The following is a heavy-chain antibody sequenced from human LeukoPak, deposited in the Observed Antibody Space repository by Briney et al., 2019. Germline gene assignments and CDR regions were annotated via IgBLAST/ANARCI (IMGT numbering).Heavy chain of an antibody. CDR2: ITETGST. Sequence: PSETLSLTCAVYGGSITTSFWSWIRQPPGKGLEWIAEITETGSTIYSPSLQSRVSISRDASKNQLSLKLRSVTAADTAVYYCARFPYSGNLYLYFDYWSQGSLVTVSS. D-gene: IGHD1-26*01. J-gene: IGHJ4*02. CDR1: GGSITTSF. CDR3: ARFPYSGNLYLYFDY. V-gene: IGHV4-34*01.